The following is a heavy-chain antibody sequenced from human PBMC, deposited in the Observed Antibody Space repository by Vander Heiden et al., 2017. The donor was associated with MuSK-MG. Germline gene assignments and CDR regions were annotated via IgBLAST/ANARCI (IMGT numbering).Heavy chain of an antibody. CDR1: GSRFNNHG. Sequence: QVQLVESGGGVVQSGRSLRPSCAASGSRFNNHGMSWVRQAPGKGLEWVAVISYDGRVKYYADFVKGRFTISRDNSYNTLSLQMNSLRTEDTAVYYCAKETTPLTASSIDFWGQGALVTVSS. CDR3: AKETTPLTASSIDF. J-gene: IGHJ4*02. V-gene: IGHV3-30*18. D-gene: IGHD2-15*01. CDR2: ISYDGRVK.